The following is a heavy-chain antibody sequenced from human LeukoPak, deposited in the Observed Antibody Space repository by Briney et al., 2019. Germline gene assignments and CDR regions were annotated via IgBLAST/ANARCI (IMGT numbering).Heavy chain of an antibody. CDR3: ARTRGNSMIVVGPLDN. D-gene: IGHD3-22*01. Sequence: PGGSLRLSCAASGFTFSSYGMNWVRQAPGKGLEWVSSLSGSGASTYYADSVKGRFTISRDNSKNTLFLQMNSLRAEDTAIYYCARTRGNSMIVVGPLDNCGQGTLVTVSS. V-gene: IGHV3-23*01. CDR1: GFTFSSYG. CDR2: LSGSGAST. J-gene: IGHJ4*02.